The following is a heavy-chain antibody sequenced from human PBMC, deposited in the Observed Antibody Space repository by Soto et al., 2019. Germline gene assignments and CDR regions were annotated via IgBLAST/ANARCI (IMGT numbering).Heavy chain of an antibody. D-gene: IGHD2-21*01. CDR3: AASCVGCGGFPSYGMDV. Sequence: QVQLQESGPGLVKPSQTLSLTCTVSGGSISSGGYYWSWIRQHPGKGLEWIGYIYYSGSTYYNPSLKGRVNISVCTSKNQCSLKLSSVTAAHTAVYYCAASCVGCGGFPSYGMDVWGQGNTVTVSS. J-gene: IGHJ6*02. V-gene: IGHV4-31*03. CDR1: GGSISSGGYY. CDR2: IYYSGST.